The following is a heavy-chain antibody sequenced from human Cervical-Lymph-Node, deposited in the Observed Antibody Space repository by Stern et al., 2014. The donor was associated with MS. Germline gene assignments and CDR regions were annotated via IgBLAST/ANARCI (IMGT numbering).Heavy chain of an antibody. Sequence: EVQLLESGGGLVQPGGSLRLSCAASGFTFSSYWMHWVRQAPGKGLVWVARINGDGSSTTYAESVKGRFTVSRDNAQNTVYLQMNSLRAEDTAVYYCARGIGDYWGQGTLVTVSS. V-gene: IGHV3-74*02. CDR1: GFTFSSYW. J-gene: IGHJ4*02. D-gene: IGHD3-3*02. CDR2: INGDGSST. CDR3: ARGIGDY.